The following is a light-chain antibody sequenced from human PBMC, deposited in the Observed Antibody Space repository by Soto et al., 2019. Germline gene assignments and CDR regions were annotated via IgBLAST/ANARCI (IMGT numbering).Light chain of an antibody. V-gene: IGLV2-8*01. CDR1: SSDVGDYNY. CDR3: SSYAGNNVV. Sequence: QSALTQPPSASGSPGQSVTISCTGTSSDVGDYNYVSWYQQHPGKAPKLMLYEVNKRPSGVRDRFSGSKSGNTASLTVSGLQAEDDADYYCSSYAGNNVVFGGGTKLTVL. J-gene: IGLJ2*01. CDR2: EVN.